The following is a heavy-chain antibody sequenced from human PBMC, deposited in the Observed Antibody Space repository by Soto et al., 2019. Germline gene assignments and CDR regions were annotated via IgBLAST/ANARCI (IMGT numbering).Heavy chain of an antibody. D-gene: IGHD3-16*01. J-gene: IGHJ4*02. CDR3: ARRYGGNFDY. CDR2: IFYSGST. V-gene: IGHV4-39*07. CDR1: GGSISSSSYY. Sequence: PSETLSLTCTVSGGSISSSSYYWGWIRQPPGKGLEWIGSIFYSGSTYYNPSLKSRVTISVDTSKNQFSLKLSSVTAADTAVYYCARRYGGNFDYRGQRTPVTVSS.